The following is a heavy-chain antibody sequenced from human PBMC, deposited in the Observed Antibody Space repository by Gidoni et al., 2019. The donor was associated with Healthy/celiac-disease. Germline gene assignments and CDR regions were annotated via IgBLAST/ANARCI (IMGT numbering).Heavy chain of an antibody. V-gene: IGHV4-59*01. CDR3: ARGMAFAPFDY. D-gene: IGHD3-16*01. Sequence: GKGLEWIGYIYYSGSTNYNPSLKSRVTISVDTSKNQFSLKLSSVTAADTAGYYCARGMAFAPFDYWGQGTLVTVSS. CDR2: IYYSGST. J-gene: IGHJ4*02.